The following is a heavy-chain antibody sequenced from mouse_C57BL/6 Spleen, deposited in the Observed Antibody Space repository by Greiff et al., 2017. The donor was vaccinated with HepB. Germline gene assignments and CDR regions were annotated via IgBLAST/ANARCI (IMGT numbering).Heavy chain of an antibody. V-gene: IGHV1-47*01. Sequence: VQLQQSGAELVKPGASVKMSCKASGYTFPTYPIEWMKQNHGKSLEWIGNFHPYNDDTKYNEKFKGKATLTVEKSSSTVYLELSRLTSDDSAVYDCARANDYDETWFAYWGQGTLVTVSA. D-gene: IGHD2-4*01. CDR3: ARANDYDETWFAY. J-gene: IGHJ3*01. CDR2: FHPYNDDT. CDR1: GYTFPTYP.